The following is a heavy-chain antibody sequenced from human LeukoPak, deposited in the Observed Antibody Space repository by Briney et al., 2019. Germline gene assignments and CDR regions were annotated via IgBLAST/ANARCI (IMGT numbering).Heavy chain of an antibody. J-gene: IGHJ4*02. CDR3: ARWAYDSSGYAIDY. CDR2: IKQDGSEK. CDR1: GFTFGSYW. D-gene: IGHD3-22*01. Sequence: GGSLRPSCAASGFTFGSYWMSWVRQAPGKGLEWVANIKQDGSEKYYVDSVKGRFTISRDNAKNSLYLQMNSLRAEDTAVYYCARWAYDSSGYAIDYRGQGTLVTVSS. V-gene: IGHV3-7*01.